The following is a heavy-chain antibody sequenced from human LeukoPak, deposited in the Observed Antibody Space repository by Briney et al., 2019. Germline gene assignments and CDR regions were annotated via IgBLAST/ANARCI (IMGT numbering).Heavy chain of an antibody. V-gene: IGHV3-74*01. Sequence: PGGSLRLSCAASGFTFSSYWMHWVRQAPGRGLVWVSSINTDGSTTLYADSVKGRFTISRDNGKNTLYLQMNNLRTEDTAVYYCAKYGMTTVTYIDYWGQGTLVTVSS. CDR3: AKYGMTTVTYIDY. J-gene: IGHJ4*02. CDR2: INTDGSTT. D-gene: IGHD4-17*01. CDR1: GFTFSSYW.